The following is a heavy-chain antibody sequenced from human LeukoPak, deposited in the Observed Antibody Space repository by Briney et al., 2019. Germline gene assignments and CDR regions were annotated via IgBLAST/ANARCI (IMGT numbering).Heavy chain of an antibody. D-gene: IGHD3-3*01. J-gene: IGHJ6*02. CDR3: AKGSARFLEWLLYSYYGMDV. V-gene: IGHV3-23*01. CDR1: RSTFSSYA. Sequence: PGGSLRLSCAASRSTFSSYAVSWVRQAPGKGLEWVSAISGNGGSTYYADSVKGRFTISRDNSKNTLYLQMNSLRAEDTAVYYCAKGSARFLEWLLYSYYGMDVWGQGTTVTVSS. CDR2: ISGNGGST.